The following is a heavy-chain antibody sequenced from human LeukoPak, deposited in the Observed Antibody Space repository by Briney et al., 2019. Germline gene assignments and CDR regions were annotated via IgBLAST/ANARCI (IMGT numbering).Heavy chain of an antibody. D-gene: IGHD2-8*01. CDR3: ATMVYAPAFDY. CDR1: GFTFSSYA. V-gene: IGHV3-7*01. CDR2: IKQDGSEK. J-gene: IGHJ4*02. Sequence: PGGSLRLSCAASGFTFSSYAMSWVRQAPGRGLEWVANIKQDGSEKYYVDSVKGRFTISRDNAKNSLYLQMNSLRAEDTAVYYCATMVYAPAFDYWGQGTLVTVSS.